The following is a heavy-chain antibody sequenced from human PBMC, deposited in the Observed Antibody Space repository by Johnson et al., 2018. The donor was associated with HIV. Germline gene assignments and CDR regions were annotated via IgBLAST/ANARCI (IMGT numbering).Heavy chain of an antibody. Sequence: VQLVESGGGVVQPGGSLKLSCAASGFIFDDYGMSWVRQAPGKGLEWVSGINWNGGSTSYGDSVKGRFTISRDNAKNSLYLQMNSLRVEDTALYYCAREGWYGDYVDAFDIWGQGTMVTVSS. J-gene: IGHJ3*02. CDR1: GFIFDDYG. D-gene: IGHD4-17*01. CDR2: INWNGGST. V-gene: IGHV3-20*04. CDR3: AREGWYGDYVDAFDI.